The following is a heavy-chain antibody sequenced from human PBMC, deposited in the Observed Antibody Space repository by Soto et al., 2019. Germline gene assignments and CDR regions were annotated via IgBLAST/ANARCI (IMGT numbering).Heavy chain of an antibody. CDR3: ARDPEDIVVVVAAKNRDWFDP. Sequence: GGSLRLSCAASGFTFSSYSMNWVRQAPGKGLEWVSYISSSSSTIYYADSVKGRFTISRDNAKNSLYLQMNSLRAEDTAVYYCARDPEDIVVVVAAKNRDWFDPWGQGTLVTVSS. V-gene: IGHV3-48*01. J-gene: IGHJ5*02. D-gene: IGHD2-15*01. CDR2: ISSSSSTI. CDR1: GFTFSSYS.